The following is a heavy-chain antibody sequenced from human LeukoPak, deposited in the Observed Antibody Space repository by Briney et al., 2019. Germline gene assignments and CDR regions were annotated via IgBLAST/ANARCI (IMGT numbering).Heavy chain of an antibody. Sequence: GGSLRLSCAASGLTGSHNYVSWVRQAPGKGLEWVSAIHTSGDTCYADSVRGRFTISRDNAKNSLYLQMNSLRDEDTAVYYCARSSGALGYWGQGTLVTVSS. CDR2: IHTSGDT. CDR3: ARSSGALGY. D-gene: IGHD2-15*01. V-gene: IGHV3-53*01. J-gene: IGHJ4*02. CDR1: GLTGSHNY.